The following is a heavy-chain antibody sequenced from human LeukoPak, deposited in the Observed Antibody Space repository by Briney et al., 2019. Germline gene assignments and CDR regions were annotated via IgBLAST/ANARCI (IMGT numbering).Heavy chain of an antibody. Sequence: SETLSLTCAVYGGSFSAYYWSWGRQSPEKGLEWVGQIDHSGITDYNPSLKSRVTISVDTSKNQFSLKMRSVTAADTAVYYCARDVCTSPVNCYAASNYWGQGTLVIVSS. CDR3: ARDVCTSPVNCYAASNY. J-gene: IGHJ4*02. D-gene: IGHD3-16*01. V-gene: IGHV4-34*01. CDR2: IDHSGIT. CDR1: GGSFSAYY.